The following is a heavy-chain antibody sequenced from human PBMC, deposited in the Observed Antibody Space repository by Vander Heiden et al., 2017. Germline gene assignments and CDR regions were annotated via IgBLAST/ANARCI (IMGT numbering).Heavy chain of an antibody. V-gene: IGHV3-64D*06. Sequence: EVQLVESGGGLVQLGGSLRLSCLGSSFTFSAYTVHWVRQAPGKGLEYNSSINTNGDRTYTADSVEGRFTISRDNSKNTLYLLMSSLRAEDTAIYYCAGSSYQGAFDVWGQGTVVTVSS. CDR3: AGSSYQGAFDV. D-gene: IGHD2-2*01. J-gene: IGHJ3*01. CDR2: INTNGDRT. CDR1: SFTFSAYT.